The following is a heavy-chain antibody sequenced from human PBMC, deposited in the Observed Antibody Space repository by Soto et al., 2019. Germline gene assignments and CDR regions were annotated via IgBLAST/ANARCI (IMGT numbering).Heavy chain of an antibody. V-gene: IGHV1-18*01. CDR1: GYSFTSYG. J-gene: IGHJ4*02. Sequence: ASVKVSFKASGYSFTSYGISWVRQAPGQGLEWMGWISAYNGNTNYAQKLQGRVTMTTDTSTSTAYMELSSLGSEDTAMYYCAADILPSGYSGYLGLIDYWGPGTLVTVSS. D-gene: IGHD5-12*01. CDR3: AADILPSGYSGYLGLIDY. CDR2: ISAYNGNT.